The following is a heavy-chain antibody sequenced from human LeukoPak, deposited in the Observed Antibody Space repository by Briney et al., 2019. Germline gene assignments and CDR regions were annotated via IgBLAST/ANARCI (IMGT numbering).Heavy chain of an antibody. V-gene: IGHV3-15*01. CDR3: TAGGGGTYSSDF. CDR2: CKSNADGGTS. D-gene: IGHD3-16*01. J-gene: IGHJ4*02. Sequence: GGSLRLSCTASGFSFSKVWMSWVRQAPGKGLEWVGRCKSNADGGTSGYAAPGQGRFTISRDDSKKTLFLQMTSLEVEDTAVYFCTAGGGGTYSSDFWGQGTLVTVAS. CDR1: GFSFSKVW.